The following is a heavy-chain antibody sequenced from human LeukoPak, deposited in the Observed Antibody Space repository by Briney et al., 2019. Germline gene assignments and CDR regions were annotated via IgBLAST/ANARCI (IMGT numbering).Heavy chain of an antibody. V-gene: IGHV3-23*01. J-gene: IGHJ4*02. D-gene: IGHD6-13*01. CDR2: ISGSGGST. Sequence: EGSLRLSCAASGFTFSSYAMSWVRQAPGKGLEWVSAISGSGGSTYYADSVKGRFTISRDNSKNTLYLQMNSLRAEDTAVYYCAKDRDSSSWFDYWGQGTLVTVSS. CDR1: GFTFSSYA. CDR3: AKDRDSSSWFDY.